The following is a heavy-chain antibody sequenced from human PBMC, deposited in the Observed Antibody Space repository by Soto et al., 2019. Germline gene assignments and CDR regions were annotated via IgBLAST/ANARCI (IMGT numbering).Heavy chain of an antibody. V-gene: IGHV3-66*01. CDR3: AKAPSTLVNPGDAFDI. D-gene: IGHD2-2*01. Sequence: PGGSLRLSCAASGFTVSSNYMSWVRQAPGKGLEWVSVIYSGGSTYYADSVKGSFTISRDNSKNTLYLQMNSLRAEDTAVYYCAKAPSTLVNPGDAFDIWGQGTMVTV. CDR1: GFTVSSNY. J-gene: IGHJ3*02. CDR2: IYSGGST.